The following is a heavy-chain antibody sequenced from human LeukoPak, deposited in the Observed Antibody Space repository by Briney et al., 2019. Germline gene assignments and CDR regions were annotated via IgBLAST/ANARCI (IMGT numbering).Heavy chain of an antibody. CDR3: ARAQPLLSPSFDY. Sequence: GASVKVSCKASGGTFTSYAISWVRQAPGQGLEWMGGIIPIFGTANYAQKFQGRVTITADKSTSTAYMELSSLRSEDTAVYYCARAQPLLSPSFDYWGQGTLVTVSS. J-gene: IGHJ4*02. CDR1: GGTFTSYA. V-gene: IGHV1-69*06. CDR2: IIPIFGTA. D-gene: IGHD2-21*02.